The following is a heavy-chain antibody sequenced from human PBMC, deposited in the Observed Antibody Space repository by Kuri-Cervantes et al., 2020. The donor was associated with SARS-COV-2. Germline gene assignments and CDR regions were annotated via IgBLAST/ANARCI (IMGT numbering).Heavy chain of an antibody. J-gene: IGHJ6*03. V-gene: IGHV1-46*01. CDR3: ARGGVEATILSVRGVGRSYMDV. CDR1: GYTFSSYH. CDR2: IYPSGGST. D-gene: IGHD3-9*01. Sequence: ASVKVSCKASGYTFSSYHMHWVRQAPGQGLEWMGIIYPSGGSTSYPQKFQGRVSMTSDASTTTVYMELSSLRSDDTAVYYCARGGVEATILSVRGVGRSYMDVWGQGTLVTVSS.